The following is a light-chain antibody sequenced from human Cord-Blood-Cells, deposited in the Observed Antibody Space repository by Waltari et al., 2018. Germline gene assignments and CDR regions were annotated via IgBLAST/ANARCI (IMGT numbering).Light chain of an antibody. CDR2: DAS. V-gene: IGKV1-33*01. CDR3: QQYDNHPPVLT. Sequence: DIQMTQSPSSLSASVGDRVTITCQASQDISNYLNWYQQKPGKAPKLLIYDASNLETGVPSRFSGSGSGTDFTFTISSLQPEDIETYYCQQYDNHPPVLTFGEGTKVEIK. CDR1: QDISNY. J-gene: IGKJ4*01.